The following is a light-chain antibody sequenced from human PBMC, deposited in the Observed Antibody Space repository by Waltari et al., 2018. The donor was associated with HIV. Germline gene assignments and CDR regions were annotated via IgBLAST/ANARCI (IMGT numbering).Light chain of an antibody. CDR3: ASYAGNDNLHV. Sequence: QSALTQPPSASGSPGQSVTISCTGTSSDVGGYNFVSWYQHHAGEAPKLIIYDVTERPSGVPARFSGSKSGNTASLTVSGLRAEDEADYYCASYAGNDNLHVFGTGTKVTVL. V-gene: IGLV2-8*01. J-gene: IGLJ1*01. CDR2: DVT. CDR1: SSDVGGYNF.